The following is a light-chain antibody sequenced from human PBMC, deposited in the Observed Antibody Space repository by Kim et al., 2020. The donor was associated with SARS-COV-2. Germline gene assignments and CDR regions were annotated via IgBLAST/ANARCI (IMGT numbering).Light chain of an antibody. Sequence: SSELTQDPAVSVAFGQTVTIACRGDSLRTSYAGWSQQKAGKAPVLVIYDKNSRPSGVPDRFSGSSSGSTASLTITGAQAEDEADYYCNSRDTTGYHVVFGGGTQLTVL. CDR1: SLRTSY. CDR2: DKN. V-gene: IGLV3-19*01. J-gene: IGLJ2*01. CDR3: NSRDTTGYHVV.